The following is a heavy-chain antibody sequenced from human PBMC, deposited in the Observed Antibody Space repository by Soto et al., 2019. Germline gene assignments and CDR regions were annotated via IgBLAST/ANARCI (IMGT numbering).Heavy chain of an antibody. CDR1: GFTFSSYG. J-gene: IGHJ4*02. Sequence: QVQLVESGGGVVQPGRSLRLSCAASGFTFSSYGMHWVRQAPGKGLEWVAVISYDGSNKYYADSVKGRFTISRDNSKNTVYLKMNSLRAEDTAVYYCAKDTYYHDSSGYYVFEYWGQGTLVTVSS. CDR2: ISYDGSNK. CDR3: AKDTYYHDSSGYYVFEY. V-gene: IGHV3-30*18. D-gene: IGHD3-22*01.